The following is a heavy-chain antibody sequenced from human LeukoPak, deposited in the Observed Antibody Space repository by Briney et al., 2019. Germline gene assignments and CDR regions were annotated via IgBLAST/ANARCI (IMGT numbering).Heavy chain of an antibody. CDR3: ARSPSPDHDILTGYHTIREYYFDY. J-gene: IGHJ4*02. Sequence: GGSVRLLCASWGFXFRIYGIHWVRQAPAKGQEGVAVIWYDGSNKYYAASVKGRFTITRDNSKNTLYLKMNSLRAEDTAVYYCARSPSPDHDILTGYHTIREYYFDYWGQGTLVTVSS. D-gene: IGHD3-9*01. V-gene: IGHV3-33*01. CDR1: GFXFRIYG. CDR2: IWYDGSNK.